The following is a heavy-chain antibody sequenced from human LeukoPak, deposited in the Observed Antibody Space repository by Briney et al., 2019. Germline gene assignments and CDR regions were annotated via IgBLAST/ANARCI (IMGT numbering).Heavy chain of an antibody. CDR2: IYTSGST. CDR1: GGPISSYY. V-gene: IGHV4-4*07. J-gene: IGHJ6*03. D-gene: IGHD2-15*01. Sequence: SETLSLTCTVSGGPISSYYWSWIRQPAGKGLEWIGRIYTSGSTNYNPSLKSRVTMSVDTSKNQFSLKLSSVTAADTAVYYCARSVEGYCSGGSCYSYYYYMDVWGKGTTVTVSS. CDR3: ARSVEGYCSGGSCYSYYYYMDV.